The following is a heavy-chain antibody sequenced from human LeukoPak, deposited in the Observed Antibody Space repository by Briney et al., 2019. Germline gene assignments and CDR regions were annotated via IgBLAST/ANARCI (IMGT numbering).Heavy chain of an antibody. CDR2: ISYTGGET. CDR1: GGSINSYY. D-gene: IGHD1-14*01. V-gene: IGHV4-59*08. Sequence: PSETLSLTCTVSGGSINSYYWSWIRQPPGKGLEWIGYISYTGGETNYNPSLKSRLTISVGTSKNQFSLMLSSVTAADTAIYYCARQPGGTAAFDIWAQGTMVTVSS. J-gene: IGHJ3*02. CDR3: ARQPGGTAAFDI.